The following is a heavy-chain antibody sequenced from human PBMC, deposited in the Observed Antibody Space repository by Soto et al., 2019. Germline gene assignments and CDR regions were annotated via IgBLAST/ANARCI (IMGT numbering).Heavy chain of an antibody. J-gene: IGHJ6*02. CDR3: ANVVGQQLVLMYGIDV. Sequence: QVQLVESGGGVIQPGTSLSLSCGSSGFTFRSFGMYWVRQAPGKGLEWVAVVSFDGNHKYYADSVKGRFTVSRDTAKNMLELQINSLGGEETAVYSCANVVGQQLVLMYGIDVCGQGATVTVSS. V-gene: IGHV3-30*18. CDR2: VSFDGNHK. D-gene: IGHD6-13*01. CDR1: GFTFRSFG.